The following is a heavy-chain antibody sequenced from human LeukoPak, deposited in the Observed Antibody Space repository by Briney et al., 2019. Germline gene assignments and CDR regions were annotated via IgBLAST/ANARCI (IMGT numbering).Heavy chain of an antibody. CDR1: GFTFSSYA. CDR3: AKGDCSSTSCFSDH. V-gene: IGHV3-23*01. CDR2: ISGSGGST. D-gene: IGHD2-2*01. J-gene: IGHJ4*02. Sequence: GGSLRLSCAASGFTFSSYAMSWVRQAPGKGLEWVSAISGSGGSTYYADSVKGRFTISRDNSKNTLYLQMNSLRAEDTAVYYCAKGDCSSTSCFSDHWGQGTLVTVSS.